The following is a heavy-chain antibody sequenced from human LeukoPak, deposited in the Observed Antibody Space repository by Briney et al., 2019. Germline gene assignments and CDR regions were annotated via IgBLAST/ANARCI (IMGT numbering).Heavy chain of an antibody. Sequence: ASVKVSCTASGGTFSSYAISWVRQAPGQGLEWMGGIIPIFGTANYAQKFQGRVTITTDESTSTAYMELSSLRSEDTAVYYCARVGRKCSSTSCYTLGSTYKYNWFDPWGQGTLVTVSS. CDR3: ARVGRKCSSTSCYTLGSTYKYNWFDP. CDR2: IIPIFGTA. D-gene: IGHD2-2*02. CDR1: GGTFSSYA. V-gene: IGHV1-69*05. J-gene: IGHJ5*02.